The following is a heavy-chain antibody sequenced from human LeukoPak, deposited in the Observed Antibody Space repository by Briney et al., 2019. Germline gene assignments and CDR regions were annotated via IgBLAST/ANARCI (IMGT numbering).Heavy chain of an antibody. J-gene: IGHJ4*02. V-gene: IGHV4-39*07. D-gene: IGHD3-22*01. CDR3: ARESYDSSGYPFDY. CDR1: GGSISSSSYY. Sequence: PSETLSLTCTVSGGSISSSSYYWGWIRQPPGKGPEWIGSIYYSGSTNYNPSLKSRVTISVDTSKNQFSLKLSSVTAADTAVYYCARESYDSSGYPFDYWGQGTLVTVSS. CDR2: IYYSGST.